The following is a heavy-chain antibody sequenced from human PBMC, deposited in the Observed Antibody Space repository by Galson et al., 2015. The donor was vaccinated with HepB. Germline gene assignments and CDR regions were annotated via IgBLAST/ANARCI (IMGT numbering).Heavy chain of an antibody. V-gene: IGHV1-69*13. J-gene: IGHJ4*02. CDR1: GNSFSSDN. CDR2: IMPIFHTT. D-gene: IGHD3-22*01. Sequence: SVKVSCKASGNSFSSDNISWVRQAPGQGLEWMGGIMPIFHTTHYTQEFQGRVTITADESTGTAYMELRSLRSEDTALYYCAKSTPDYFDNTGYSYFDSWGQGTLVTVSS. CDR3: AKSTPDYFDNTGYSYFDS.